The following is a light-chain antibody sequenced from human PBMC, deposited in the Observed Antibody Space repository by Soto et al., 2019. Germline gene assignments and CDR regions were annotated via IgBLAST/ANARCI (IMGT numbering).Light chain of an antibody. CDR2: AND. V-gene: IGLV1-44*01. Sequence: QSVLTQPPSASGTPGQRVTVSCSGSNSNVGSNTVNWYRHLPGTAPKLLIYANDQRPSGVPDRVSGSKSGTSASLAISGLQSEDEAVYYCASWDDRLKGVLFGGGTQLTVL. J-gene: IGLJ7*01. CDR3: ASWDDRLKGVL. CDR1: NSNVGSNT.